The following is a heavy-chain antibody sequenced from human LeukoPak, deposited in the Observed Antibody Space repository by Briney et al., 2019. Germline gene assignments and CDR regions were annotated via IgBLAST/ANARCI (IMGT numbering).Heavy chain of an antibody. J-gene: IGHJ5*02. CDR3: ARKASDP. Sequence: PSETLSLTCTVSGGSIISSIYYWGWIRQPPGKGLEWIGSIYSSGSTYYNPSLKSRVTISVDTSKNQFSLNLSSVTAADTAVYYCARKASDPWGQGTLVTVSS. V-gene: IGHV4-39*01. CDR2: IYSSGST. CDR1: GGSIISSIYY.